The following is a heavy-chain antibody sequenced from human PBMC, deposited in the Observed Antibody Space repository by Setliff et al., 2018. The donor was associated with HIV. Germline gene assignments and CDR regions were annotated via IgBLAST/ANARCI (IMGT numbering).Heavy chain of an antibody. Sequence: KPSETLSLTCAVSGGSIGRSNWWSWVRQPPGKGLEWIGEIYHSGSTKYNPSLKSRVTISVDKSKNHFSLNLNFVTAADTAVYYCARGSDLAARVYFDYWGQGTLVTVSS. V-gene: IGHV4-4*02. CDR2: IYHSGST. J-gene: IGHJ4*02. D-gene: IGHD6-6*01. CDR1: GGSIGRSNW. CDR3: ARGSDLAARVYFDY.